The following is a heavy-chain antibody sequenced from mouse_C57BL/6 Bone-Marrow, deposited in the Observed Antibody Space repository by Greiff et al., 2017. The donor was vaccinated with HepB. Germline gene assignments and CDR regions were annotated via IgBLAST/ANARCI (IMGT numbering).Heavy chain of an antibody. Sequence: QVQLKQPGAELVKPGASVKLSCKASGYTFTSYWMHWVKQRPGQGLEWIGMIHPNSGSTNYNEKFKSKATLTVDKSSSPAYMQLSSLTSEDSAVYYCAGSSPYFCYWGQGTPLPVSS. CDR1: GYTFTSYW. J-gene: IGHJ2*01. D-gene: IGHD1-1*01. CDR2: IHPNSGST. CDR3: AGSSPYFCY. V-gene: IGHV1-64*01.